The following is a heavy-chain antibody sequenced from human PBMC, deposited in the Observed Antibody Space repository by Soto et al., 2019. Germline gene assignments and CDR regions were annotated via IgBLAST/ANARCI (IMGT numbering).Heavy chain of an antibody. J-gene: IGHJ4*02. CDR3: ARGWEPTD. CDR2: IYHSGST. V-gene: IGHV4-4*02. Sequence: QVQMQESGPGLVKPSGTLTLTCAVSGESIYSANYWTWVRQPPGKGLEWIGQIYHSGSTNFSPSLKNRVIISVDKSKNQFSLKLTSVTAADPAVYYCARGWEPTDWGQGTLVTVSS. D-gene: IGHD1-26*01. CDR1: GESIYSANY.